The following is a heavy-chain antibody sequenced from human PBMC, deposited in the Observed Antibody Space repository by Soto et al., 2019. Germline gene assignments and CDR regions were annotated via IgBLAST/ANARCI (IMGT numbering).Heavy chain of an antibody. J-gene: IGHJ4*02. D-gene: IGHD3-22*01. CDR3: AKDSYDISGYYYYYFDY. V-gene: IGHV3-30*18. CDR1: GFTFSSYG. CDR2: ISYDGSNK. Sequence: QVQLVESGGGVVQPGRSLRLSCAASGFTFSSYGMHWVRQAPGKGLEWVAVISYDGSNKYYGDSVKGRFTISRDNSKNTLYLQMNSLRAEDTAVYYCAKDSYDISGYYYYYFDYWGQGTLVTVCS.